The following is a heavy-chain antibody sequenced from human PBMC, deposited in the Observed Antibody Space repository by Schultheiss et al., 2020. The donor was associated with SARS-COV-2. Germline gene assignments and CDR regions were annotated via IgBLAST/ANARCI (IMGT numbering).Heavy chain of an antibody. CDR2: IYHSGGT. D-gene: IGHD5-18*01. Sequence: SETLSLTCTVSGGSISDKDHYWDWVRQPPGKGLEWIGYIYHSGGTRYHPSLKSRVTISLDTSKNQFSLKLTSVIAADTAVYYCARVDLETALVGGLDVWGQGSTVTVSS. V-gene: IGHV4-61*05. CDR3: ARVDLETALVGGLDV. CDR1: GGSISDKDHY. J-gene: IGHJ6*02.